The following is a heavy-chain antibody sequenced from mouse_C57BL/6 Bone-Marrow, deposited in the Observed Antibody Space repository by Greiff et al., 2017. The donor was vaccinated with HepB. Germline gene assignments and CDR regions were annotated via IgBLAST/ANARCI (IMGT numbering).Heavy chain of an antibody. CDR2: IDPSDSYT. Sequence: QVQLKQPGAELVKPGASVKLSCKASGYTFTSYWMQWVKQRPGQGLEWIGEIDPSDSYTNYNQKFKGKATLTVDTSSSTAYMQLSSLTSEDSAVYYCARNAPYYYGSSPSYYFDYWGQGTTLTVSS. V-gene: IGHV1-50*01. D-gene: IGHD1-1*01. CDR3: ARNAPYYYGSSPSYYFDY. CDR1: GYTFTSYW. J-gene: IGHJ2*01.